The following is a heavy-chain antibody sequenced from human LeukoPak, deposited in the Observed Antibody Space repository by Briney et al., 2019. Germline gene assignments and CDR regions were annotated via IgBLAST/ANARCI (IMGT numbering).Heavy chain of an antibody. J-gene: IGHJ4*02. D-gene: IGHD6-13*01. CDR2: IWYDGSNK. CDR1: GFTFSSYG. V-gene: IGHV3-33*01. CDR3: ARDDIAADGKGFDY. Sequence: GSLRLSCAASGFTFSSYGMHWVRQAPGKGLEWVAVIWYDGSNKYYADSVKGRFTISRDNSKNTLYMQMNSLRAEDTAVYYCARDDIAADGKGFDYWGQGTLVTVSS.